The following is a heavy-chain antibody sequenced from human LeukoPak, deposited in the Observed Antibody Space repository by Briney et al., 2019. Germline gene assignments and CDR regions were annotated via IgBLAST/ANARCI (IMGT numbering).Heavy chain of an antibody. Sequence: TGGSLRLSCAASGFTFSSYGMHWIRQPPGKGLEWVAVISSDGGNKYYADFVKGRFTTSRDNSKNTLYLQMNSLRAEDTAVYYCAKALWSPDTYGSGSYALDYWGEGALGTVSS. D-gene: IGHD3-10*01. V-gene: IGHV3-30*18. CDR3: AKALWSPDTYGSGSYALDY. CDR2: ISSDGGNK. CDR1: GFTFSSYG. J-gene: IGHJ4*02.